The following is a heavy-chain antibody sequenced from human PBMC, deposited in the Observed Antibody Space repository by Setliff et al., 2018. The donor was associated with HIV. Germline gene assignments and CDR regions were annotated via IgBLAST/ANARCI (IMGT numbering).Heavy chain of an antibody. V-gene: IGHV1-18*01. CDR3: ARATGAADL. CDR1: GYIFTTFG. J-gene: IGHJ5*02. Sequence: RASVKVSCKASGYIFTTFGFSWVRQAPGQGLEWMGWINTHNGNTHYAQRFQGRVTMTRDTSTTTAYVELRSLRSDDTAVYYCARATGAADLWGQGTKVTVSS. D-gene: IGHD6-13*01. CDR2: INTHNGNT.